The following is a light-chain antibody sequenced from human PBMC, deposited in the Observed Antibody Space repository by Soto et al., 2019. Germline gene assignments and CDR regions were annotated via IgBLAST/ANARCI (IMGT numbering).Light chain of an antibody. J-gene: IGKJ5*01. V-gene: IGKV3-20*01. Sequence: EIVLTQSPGILSLSPGERASLCCGASQSITSSFLAWYQQKPGQAPRLLIYGASSRATGIPDRFSGTGSETDFTLTINRLEPEDFAVYYCQQYENSPITFGQGTRLEI. CDR1: QSITSSF. CDR3: QQYENSPIT. CDR2: GAS.